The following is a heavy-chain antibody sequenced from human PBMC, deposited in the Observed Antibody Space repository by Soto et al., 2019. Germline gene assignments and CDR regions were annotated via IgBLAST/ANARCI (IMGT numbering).Heavy chain of an antibody. Sequence: QVQLVESGGGVVQPGRSLRLSCAAPGFTFSSYGMHWVRQAPGKGLEWVAVISYDGSNKYYADSVKGRFTISRDNSKNTLYLQMNSLRAEDTAVYYCAKERRSSGGSHAFDYWGQGTLVTVSS. CDR1: GFTFSSYG. D-gene: IGHD1-26*01. CDR3: AKERRSSGGSHAFDY. V-gene: IGHV3-30*18. CDR2: ISYDGSNK. J-gene: IGHJ4*02.